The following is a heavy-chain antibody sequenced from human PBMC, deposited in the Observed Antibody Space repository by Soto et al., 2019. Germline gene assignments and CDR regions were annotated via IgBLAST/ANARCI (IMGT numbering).Heavy chain of an antibody. D-gene: IGHD5-18*01. CDR3: APGGYSYGWNYYYYGMDV. CDR2: IIPIFGTA. J-gene: IGHJ6*02. CDR1: GGTFSSYA. V-gene: IGHV1-69*13. Sequence: SVKVSCKASGGTFSSYAISWVRQAPGQGLEWMGGIIPIFGTANYAQKFQGRVMITADESTSTAYMELSSLRSEDTAVYYCAPGGYSYGWNYYYYGMDVWGQGTTVTVSS.